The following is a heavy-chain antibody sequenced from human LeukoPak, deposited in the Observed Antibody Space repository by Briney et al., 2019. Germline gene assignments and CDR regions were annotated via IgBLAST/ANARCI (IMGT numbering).Heavy chain of an antibody. CDR3: ARADSSGPNWFDP. V-gene: IGHV4-30-2*01. CDR1: GGSISSGGYS. D-gene: IGHD3-22*01. Sequence: SETLSLTCAVSGGSISSGGYSWSWIRQPPGKGLEWIGYIYHSGSTYYNPSLKSRVTISVDRSKNQFSLKLSSVTAAGTAVYYCARADSSGPNWFDPWGQGTLVTVSS. J-gene: IGHJ5*02. CDR2: IYHSGST.